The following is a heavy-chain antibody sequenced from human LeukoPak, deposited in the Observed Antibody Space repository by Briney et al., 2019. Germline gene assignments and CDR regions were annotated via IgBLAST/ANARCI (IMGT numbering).Heavy chain of an antibody. CDR1: GFTFNTYW. CDR2: TNCDGSST. V-gene: IGHV3-74*01. J-gene: IGHJ4*02. CDR3: AREWSGFGELPDY. D-gene: IGHD3-10*01. Sequence: GGSLRLSCAASGFTFNTYWMHWVRQVPGKGLVWVSRTNCDGSSTTYADSVKGRFTVSRDNAKNTLYLQMSSLRPEDTAVYYCAREWSGFGELPDYWGQGTLVTVSS.